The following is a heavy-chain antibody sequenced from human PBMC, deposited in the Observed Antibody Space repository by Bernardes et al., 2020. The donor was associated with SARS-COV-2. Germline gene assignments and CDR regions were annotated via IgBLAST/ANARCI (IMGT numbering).Heavy chain of an antibody. D-gene: IGHD2-2*02. J-gene: IGHJ4*02. CDR3: ARENCLSTSCYTFFDH. V-gene: IGHV3-30-3*01. CDR2: VPYDGNNK. CDR1: GFTFTDHA. Sequence: GGSLRLSCAASGFTFTDHAIHWVRQAPGKGLEWVAPVPYDGNNKFYADSVKGRFTVSRDNSKNTVYLQMNSLRAEDTAVYYCARENCLSTSCYTFFDHWGQGTLVTVSS.